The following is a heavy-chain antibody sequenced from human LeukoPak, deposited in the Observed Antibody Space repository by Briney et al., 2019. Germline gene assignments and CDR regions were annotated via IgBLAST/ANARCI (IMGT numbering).Heavy chain of an antibody. CDR3: ARDSSLRFAFDI. J-gene: IGHJ3*02. D-gene: IGHD1-26*01. Sequence: GGSLRLSCAASGFTFSSYSMNWVRQAPGKGLEWVSSISSSSSYIYYADSVKGRFTISRDNAKNSLYLQMNSLRAEDTAVYYCARDSSLRFAFDIWGQGTMVTVSS. CDR1: GFTFSSYS. V-gene: IGHV3-21*01. CDR2: ISSSSSYI.